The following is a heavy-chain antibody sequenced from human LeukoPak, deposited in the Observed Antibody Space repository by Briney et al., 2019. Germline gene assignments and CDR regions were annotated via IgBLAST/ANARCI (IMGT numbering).Heavy chain of an antibody. D-gene: IGHD3-10*01. J-gene: IGHJ4*02. CDR2: IYHSGST. V-gene: IGHV4-30-2*01. Sequence: SQTLSLTCAVSGGSLSSGGYSWSWIRQPPGKGLEWIGYIYHSGSTYYNPSLKSRVTISVDRSKNQFSLKLSSVTAADTAVYYCARGQRREYYYGSGSYKGFVFDYWGQGTLVTVSS. CDR3: ARGQRREYYYGSGSYKGFVFDY. CDR1: GGSLSSGGYS.